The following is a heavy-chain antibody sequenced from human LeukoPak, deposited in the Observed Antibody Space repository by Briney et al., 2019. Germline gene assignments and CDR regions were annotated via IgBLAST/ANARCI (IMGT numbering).Heavy chain of an antibody. D-gene: IGHD6-19*01. CDR2: IRYDGSNK. CDR1: GFTFSSYG. V-gene: IGHV3-30*02. CDR3: ARILDSAWGELGY. J-gene: IGHJ4*02. Sequence: GGSLRLSCAASGFTFSSYGMHWVRQAPGKGLEWVAFIRYDGSNKYYADSVKGRFTISRDNSKNTLYLQMNSLRAEDTAVYYCARILDSAWGELGYWXXXTXVTVS.